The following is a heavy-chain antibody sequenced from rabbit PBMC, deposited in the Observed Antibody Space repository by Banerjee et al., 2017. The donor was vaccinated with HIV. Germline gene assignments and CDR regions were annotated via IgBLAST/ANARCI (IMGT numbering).Heavy chain of an antibody. CDR2: IYAGSSGST. CDR3: AREVDVAVDL. J-gene: IGHJ6*01. D-gene: IGHD3-3*01. Sequence: QSLEESGGDLVKPGASLTLTCTASGFITGTHYYMSWVRQAPGKGLEWIACIYAGSSGSTYYASWVNGRFTISLDNAQNTVFLQLTSLTAADTATYFCAREVDVAVDLWGQGTLVTVS. CDR1: GFITGTHYY. V-gene: IGHV1S40*01.